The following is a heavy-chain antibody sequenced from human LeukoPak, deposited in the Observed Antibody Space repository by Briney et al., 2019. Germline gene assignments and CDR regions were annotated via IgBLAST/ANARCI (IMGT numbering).Heavy chain of an antibody. J-gene: IGHJ5*02. CDR3: ARPLMYYYGSETYFWFDP. Sequence: GGSLRLSCAASGFTFGSYGMSWVRQAPGKGLEWVSAISGSGGSTYYADSVKGRFTISRDNAKNSLSLQMNSLRAEDTAVYYCARPLMYYYGSETYFWFDPWGQGTLVTVSS. CDR1: GFTFGSYG. CDR2: ISGSGGST. V-gene: IGHV3-23*01. D-gene: IGHD3-10*01.